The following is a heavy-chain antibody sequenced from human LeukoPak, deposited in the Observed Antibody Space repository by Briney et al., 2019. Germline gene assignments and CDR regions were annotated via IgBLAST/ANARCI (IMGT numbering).Heavy chain of an antibody. CDR2: IYHSGST. D-gene: IGHD6-6*01. J-gene: IGHJ4*02. CDR3: ARGGLKSIAARRVYFDY. Sequence: SETLSLTCAVSGGSISSSNWWSWVRQPPGKGLEWIGEIYHSGSTNYNPSLKSRVTISVDKSKNQFSLKLSSVTAADTAVYYCARGGLKSIAARRVYFDYWGQGTLVTVSS. V-gene: IGHV4-4*02. CDR1: GGSISSSNW.